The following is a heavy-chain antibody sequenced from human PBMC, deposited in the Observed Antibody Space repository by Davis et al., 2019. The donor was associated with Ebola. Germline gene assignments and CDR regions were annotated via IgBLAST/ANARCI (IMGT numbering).Heavy chain of an antibody. J-gene: IGHJ4*02. V-gene: IGHV4-59*11. CDR2: IYYSGST. D-gene: IGHD4-17*01. Sequence: PSETLSLTCTVSGGSISSHYWSWIRQPPGKGLEWIGYIYYSGSTNYNPSLKSRVTISVDTSKNQFSLKLSSVTAADTAVYYCARGGYGDLNFDYWGQGTLVTVSS. CDR3: ARGGYGDLNFDY. CDR1: GGSISSHY.